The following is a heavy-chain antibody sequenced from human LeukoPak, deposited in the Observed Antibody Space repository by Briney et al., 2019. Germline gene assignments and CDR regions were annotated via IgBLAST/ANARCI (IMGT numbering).Heavy chain of an antibody. D-gene: IGHD6-6*01. V-gene: IGHV3-23*01. CDR2: LSTSGGNT. CDR1: TFTFSSYA. J-gene: IGHJ4*02. CDR3: AKGGPYSSSPLDY. Sequence: GGSLRLSCAASTFTFSSYAMSWVRQAPGKGLEWVSSLSTSGGNTYYADSVKGRFTISRDNSANTLYLQLNSLRAEDTAIYYCAKGGPYSSSPLDYWGQGTLATVSS.